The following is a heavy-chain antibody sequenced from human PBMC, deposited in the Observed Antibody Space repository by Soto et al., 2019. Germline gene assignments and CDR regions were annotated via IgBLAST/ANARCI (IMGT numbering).Heavy chain of an antibody. CDR2: INPNSGGT. V-gene: IGHV1-2*04. CDR3: ARAPFYYDYIWGSADAFDI. D-gene: IGHD3-16*01. J-gene: IGHJ3*02. CDR1: GYTITGYY. Sequence: VSVKVYCKASGYTITGYYMHWVRKEHGKGLEWMGWINPNSGGTNYAQKFQGWVTMTSYTSISTAYMELSRLRSDDTAVYYCARAPFYYDYIWGSADAFDIWGQGTMVTVSS.